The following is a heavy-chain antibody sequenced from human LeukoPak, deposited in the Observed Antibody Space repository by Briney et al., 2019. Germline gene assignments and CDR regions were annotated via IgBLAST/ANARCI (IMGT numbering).Heavy chain of an antibody. Sequence: PGGSLRLSCAASGFTFSSYAMHWVRQAPGKGLEWVAVISYDGSNKYYADSVKGRFTISRDNSKNTLYLQMNSLRPEDTAVYYCAKVMEGYGDYVGHFQHWGQGTLVTVSS. CDR2: ISYDGSNK. CDR3: AKVMEGYGDYVGHFQH. CDR1: GFTFSSYA. V-gene: IGHV3-30-3*01. J-gene: IGHJ1*01. D-gene: IGHD4-17*01.